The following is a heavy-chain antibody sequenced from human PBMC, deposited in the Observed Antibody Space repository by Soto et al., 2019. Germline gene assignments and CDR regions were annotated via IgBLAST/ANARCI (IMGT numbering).Heavy chain of an antibody. V-gene: IGHV4-59*01. CDR3: ARGTVAVQ. D-gene: IGHD2-21*01. CDR1: GGSISSYY. J-gene: IGHJ4*02. Sequence: SETLSLTCTVSGGSISSYYWSWIRQPPGKGLEWIGYIYYSGSTNYNPSLKSRVTISVDTSKNQFSLKLSSVTAADTAVYYCARGTVAVQWSQGTLVTVSS. CDR2: IYYSGST.